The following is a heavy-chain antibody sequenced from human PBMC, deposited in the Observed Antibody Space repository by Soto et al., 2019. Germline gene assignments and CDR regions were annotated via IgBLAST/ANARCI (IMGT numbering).Heavy chain of an antibody. D-gene: IGHD6-19*01. CDR1: GGTFSSYA. Sequence: QVQLVQSGAEVKKPGSSVKVSCKASGGTFSSYAISWVRQAPGQGLEWMGGIIPIFGTAHYAQKFQGRVTITADESTSTAYMELSSLRSEDTAVYYCARAAPPYSSGWTLYAYWGQGTLVTVSS. J-gene: IGHJ4*02. CDR3: ARAAPPYSSGWTLYAY. CDR2: IIPIFGTA. V-gene: IGHV1-69*01.